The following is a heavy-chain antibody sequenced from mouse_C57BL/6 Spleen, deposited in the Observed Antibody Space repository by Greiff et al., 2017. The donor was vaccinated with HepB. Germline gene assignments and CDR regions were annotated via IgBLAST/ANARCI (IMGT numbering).Heavy chain of an antibody. J-gene: IGHJ3*01. D-gene: IGHD2-4*01. CDR2: INPGSGGT. CDR1: GYAFTNYL. V-gene: IGHV1-54*01. CDR3: AGDYDVAWFAY. Sequence: QVQLQQSGAELVRPGTSVKVSCKASGYAFTNYLIEWVKQRPGQGLEWIGVINPGSGGTNYNEKFKGKATLTADKSSSTAYMQLSSLTSEDSAVYFCAGDYDVAWFAYWGQGTLVTVSA.